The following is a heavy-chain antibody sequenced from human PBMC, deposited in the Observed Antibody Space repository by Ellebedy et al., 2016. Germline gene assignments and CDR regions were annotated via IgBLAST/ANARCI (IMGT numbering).Heavy chain of an antibody. D-gene: IGHD2-2*01. J-gene: IGHJ6*02. V-gene: IGHV3-7*03. Sequence: GGSLRLSCAASGFTFSSYWMSWVRQAPGKGLGWVANIKQDGSEKYYVDSVKGRFTISRDNAKNSLYLQMNSLRAEDTAVYYCARASQDIVVVPAAPSMDVWGQGTTVTVSS. CDR2: IKQDGSEK. CDR1: GFTFSSYW. CDR3: ARASQDIVVVPAAPSMDV.